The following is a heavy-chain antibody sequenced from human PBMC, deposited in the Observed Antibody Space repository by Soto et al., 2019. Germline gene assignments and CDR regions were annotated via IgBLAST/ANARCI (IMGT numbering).Heavy chain of an antibody. CDR1: GFTFNNAW. J-gene: IGHJ5*02. CDR2: VKSKTDGGTA. D-gene: IGHD1-26*01. V-gene: IGHV3-15*01. CDR3: TRDRSSGYNWFDP. Sequence: GGSLRLSCAASGFTFNNAWMSWVRQAPGKGLEWVGRVKSKTDGGTADHAAPVKGRFTVSRDDSKNTLYLQMNSLKTEDTAVYYCTRDRSSGYNWFDPWGQGTLVTVSS.